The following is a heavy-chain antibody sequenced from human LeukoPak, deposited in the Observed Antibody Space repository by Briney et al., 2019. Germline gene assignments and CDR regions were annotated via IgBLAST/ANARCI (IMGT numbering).Heavy chain of an antibody. V-gene: IGHV3-30*02. J-gene: IGHJ4*02. CDR1: GFTFSSYG. CDR3: ARGRGQYWLLDFDY. Sequence: GGSLRLSCAASGFTFSSYGMHWVRQAPGKGLEWVAFIRYDGSNKYYADSVKGRFTISRDNSKNTLYLQMNSLRAEDTAVYYCARGRGQYWLLDFDYWGQGTLVTVSS. CDR2: IRYDGSNK. D-gene: IGHD3-22*01.